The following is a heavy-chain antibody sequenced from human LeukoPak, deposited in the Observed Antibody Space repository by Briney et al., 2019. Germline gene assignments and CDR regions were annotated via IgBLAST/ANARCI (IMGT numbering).Heavy chain of an antibody. Sequence: GGSLGLSCEASGFTFSSYSMKWVRQAPGKGLEWVSCISSTSSYKYYADSVKGRFTISRDNAKNSLYLQLNSLRAEDTALYYCVRPRSPASNDGGYWGQGTLVTVSS. CDR2: ISSTSSYK. CDR3: VRPRSPASNDGGY. V-gene: IGHV3-21*01. CDR1: GFTFSSYS. D-gene: IGHD1-1*01. J-gene: IGHJ4*02.